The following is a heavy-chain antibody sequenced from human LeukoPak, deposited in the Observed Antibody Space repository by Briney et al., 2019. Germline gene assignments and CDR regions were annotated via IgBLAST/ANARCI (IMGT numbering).Heavy chain of an antibody. CDR1: GYTFTGYY. D-gene: IGHD4-17*01. Sequence: ASVTVSCTASGYTFTGYYMHWVRQAPGQGLEWMGWINPNSGGTNYAQKFQGWVTMTRDTSISTAYMELSRLRSDDTAVYYCARHDYGDYGYAFDIWGQGTMVTVSS. J-gene: IGHJ3*02. V-gene: IGHV1-2*04. CDR3: ARHDYGDYGYAFDI. CDR2: INPNSGGT.